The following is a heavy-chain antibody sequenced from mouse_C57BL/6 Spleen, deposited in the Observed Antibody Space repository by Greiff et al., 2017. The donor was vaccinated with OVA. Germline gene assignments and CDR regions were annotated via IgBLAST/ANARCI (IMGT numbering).Heavy chain of an antibody. CDR2: IYPGDGDT. D-gene: IGHD4-1*01. Sequence: QVQLQQSGPELVKPGASVKISCKASGYAFSSSWMNWVKQRPGKGLEWIGRIYPGDGDTNYNGKFKGKATLTADKSSSTAYMQLSSLTSEDSAVYFCASWEEGWFAYWGQGTLVTVSA. J-gene: IGHJ3*01. CDR1: GYAFSSSW. V-gene: IGHV1-82*01. CDR3: ASWEEGWFAY.